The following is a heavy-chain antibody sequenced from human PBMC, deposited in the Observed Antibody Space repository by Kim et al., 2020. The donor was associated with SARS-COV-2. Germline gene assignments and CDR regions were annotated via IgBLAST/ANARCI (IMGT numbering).Heavy chain of an antibody. J-gene: IGHJ4*02. CDR3: ASATGSDPPYYFDY. Sequence: GGSLRLSCAASGLTFGTYTMNWVRQAPGKGLEWVSSISFTSEYIHYADSVRGRFTISRDNARKSLYLQMTSLRAEDTADYYCASATGSDPPYYFDYWGQG. CDR2: ISFTSEYI. D-gene: IGHD5-12*01. V-gene: IGHV3-21*01. CDR1: GLTFGTYT.